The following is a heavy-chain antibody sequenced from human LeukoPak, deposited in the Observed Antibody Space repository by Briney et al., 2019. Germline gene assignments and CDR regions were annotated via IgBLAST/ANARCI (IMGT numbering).Heavy chain of an antibody. J-gene: IGHJ4*02. V-gene: IGHV4-39*01. Sequence: SETLSLTCTVSGGSISSSSYYWGWIRQPPGKGLEWIGSIYYSGSTYYNPSLKSRVTISVDTSKNQFSLKLSSVTAADTAVYYCARLPSDWNDLDYWGQGTLVTVS. D-gene: IGHD1-1*01. CDR2: IYYSGST. CDR3: ARLPSDWNDLDY. CDR1: GGSISSSSYY.